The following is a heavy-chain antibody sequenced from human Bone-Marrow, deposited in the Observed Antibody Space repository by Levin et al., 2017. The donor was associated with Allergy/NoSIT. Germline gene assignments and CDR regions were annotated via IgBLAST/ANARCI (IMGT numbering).Heavy chain of an antibody. J-gene: IGHJ4*02. Sequence: SETLSLTCSVSGGSISSSTYSWGWIRQPPGKGLEWIGNVYYTGSTHYNPSLKSRVTISADTSKNQFSLKLSSVAAADTAVYYCARAPYYGPARPYQSDYWGQGTLVTVSS. CDR3: ARAPYYGPARPYQSDY. D-gene: IGHD3-10*01. V-gene: IGHV4-39*01. CDR2: VYYTGST. CDR1: GGSISSSTYS.